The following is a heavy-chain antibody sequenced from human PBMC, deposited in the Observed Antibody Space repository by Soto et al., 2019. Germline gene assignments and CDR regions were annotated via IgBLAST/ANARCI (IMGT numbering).Heavy chain of an antibody. CDR1: GFTFSDYG. CDR2: ISGSGST. J-gene: IGHJ4*02. D-gene: IGHD1-26*01. CDR3: AREDGVVGSSSAFDH. Sequence: PGGSLRLSCAASGFTFSDYGMSWVRQAPGKGLEWVSAISGSGSTFYADSVKGRFTISRDNSKNSLYLQMNRLRAEDTAIYYCAREDGVVGSSSAFDHWGRGTLVTVSS. V-gene: IGHV3-23*01.